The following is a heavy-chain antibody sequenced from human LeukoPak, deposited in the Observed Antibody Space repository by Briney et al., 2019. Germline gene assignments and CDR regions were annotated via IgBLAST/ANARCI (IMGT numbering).Heavy chain of an antibody. J-gene: IGHJ4*02. V-gene: IGHV3-74*01. Sequence: GGSLRLSCAASGFTFRSYWMHWVRQAPGKGPVWVSRINFDGTTTTYADSVEGRFTTSRDNAKNSLFLQMSSLRAEDTALYYCARETIGCGGDCLDFWGQGTRVTVSS. CDR2: INFDGTTT. D-gene: IGHD2-21*01. CDR1: GFTFRSYW. CDR3: ARETIGCGGDCLDF.